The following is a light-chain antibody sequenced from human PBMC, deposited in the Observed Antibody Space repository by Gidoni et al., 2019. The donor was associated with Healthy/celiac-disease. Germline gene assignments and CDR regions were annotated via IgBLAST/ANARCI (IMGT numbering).Light chain of an antibody. CDR1: QSVSSY. Sequence: EIVLTHSPATLSLSPGERATLSCRASQSVSSYLAWYQQKPGQATRLLIDDPSTSAPGIQALFSGSGSCTDFLLTIISLEPEYFAFYYCQQRSNWSYTFGPGTKLEIQ. CDR3: QQRSNWSYT. V-gene: IGKV3-11*01. J-gene: IGKJ2*01. CDR2: DPS.